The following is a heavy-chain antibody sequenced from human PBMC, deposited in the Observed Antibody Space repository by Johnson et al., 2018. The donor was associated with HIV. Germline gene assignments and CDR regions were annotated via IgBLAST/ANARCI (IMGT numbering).Heavy chain of an antibody. CDR1: GFTFSNFG. V-gene: IGHV3-33*06. CDR2: IWYDGSNK. J-gene: IGHJ3*02. Sequence: QVQLVESGGGVVQPGRSLRLSCAASGFTFSNFGMHWVRQAPGKGLEWVAVIWYDGSNKYYADSVKGRFTISRDNSKNTLYLQMNSLRAEDTAVYYCVKGIDSSSWYAFDIWGQGTMVTVSS. CDR3: VKGIDSSSWYAFDI. D-gene: IGHD6-13*01.